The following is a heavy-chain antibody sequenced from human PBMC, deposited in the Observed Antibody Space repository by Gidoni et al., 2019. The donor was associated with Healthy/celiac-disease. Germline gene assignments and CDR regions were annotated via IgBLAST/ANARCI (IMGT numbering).Heavy chain of an antibody. Sequence: EVQLVESGGGLVQPGRSLRLSCAASGFPFDDYAMHWVRQAPGKGLEWVSGISWNSGSIGYADSVKGRFTISRDNAKNSLYLQMNSLRAEDTALYYCAKEGYCSGGSCFLSYYGMDVWGQGTTVTVSS. V-gene: IGHV3-9*01. CDR3: AKEGYCSGGSCFLSYYGMDV. D-gene: IGHD2-15*01. CDR1: GFPFDDYA. J-gene: IGHJ6*02. CDR2: ISWNSGSI.